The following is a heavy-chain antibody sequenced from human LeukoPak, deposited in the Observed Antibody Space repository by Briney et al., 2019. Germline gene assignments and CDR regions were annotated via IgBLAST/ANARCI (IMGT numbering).Heavy chain of an antibody. D-gene: IGHD5-12*01. CDR1: GFTFSSYS. CDR2: ISSSSSYI. V-gene: IGHV3-21*01. Sequence: GGSLRLSCAASGFTFSSYSMNWVRQAPGKGLEWVSSISSSSSYIYYADSVKGRFTISRDNAKNSLYLQMNSLRAEDTAVYYCARDGVAMVVATKYYFDYWGQGTLVTVSS. J-gene: IGHJ4*02. CDR3: ARDGVAMVVATKYYFDY.